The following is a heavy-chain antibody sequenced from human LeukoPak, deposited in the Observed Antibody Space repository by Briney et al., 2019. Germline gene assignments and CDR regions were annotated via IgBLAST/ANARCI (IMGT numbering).Heavy chain of an antibody. CDR3: ARGRMTYYDSSGSMDV. J-gene: IGHJ6*03. CDR1: GGSVSDYY. CDR2: TYYRSKWYN. Sequence: SETLSLTCTISGGSVSDYYWNWIRQSPSRGLEWLGRTYYRSKWYNDYAVSVKSRITINPDTSKNQFSLQLNSVTPEDTAVYYCARGRMTYYDSSGSMDVWGKGTTVTVSS. V-gene: IGHV6-1*01. D-gene: IGHD3-22*01.